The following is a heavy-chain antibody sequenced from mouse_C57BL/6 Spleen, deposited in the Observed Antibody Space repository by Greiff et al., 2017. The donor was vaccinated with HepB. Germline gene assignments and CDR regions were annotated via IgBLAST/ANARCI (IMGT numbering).Heavy chain of an antibody. CDR1: GYTFTSYW. Sequence: QVQLQQSGAELVKPGASVKLSCKASGYTFTSYWMHWVKQRPGQGLEWIGMIHPNSGSTNYNEKFKSKATLTVDKSSSTAYMQLSSLTSEDSAVYYCARGDSSGYVLAYWGQGTLVTVSA. CDR2: IHPNSGST. D-gene: IGHD3-2*02. CDR3: ARGDSSGYVLAY. J-gene: IGHJ3*01. V-gene: IGHV1-64*01.